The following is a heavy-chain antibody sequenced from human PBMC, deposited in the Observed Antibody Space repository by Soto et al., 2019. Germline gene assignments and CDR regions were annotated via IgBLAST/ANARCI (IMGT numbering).Heavy chain of an antibody. CDR3: ATGDATGPCSSSWSPHY. CDR2: ISDGSGYI. J-gene: IGHJ4*02. Sequence: PGGSLRLSCAASGFTFNTHSMTWVRQAPGKGLEWVSSISDGSGYIFYADSVKGRFTISRDNAENSVYLQMNSLRAEDTAFYYCATGDATGPCSSSWSPHYWGQGTLVTVSS. CDR1: GFTFNTHS. V-gene: IGHV3-21*01. D-gene: IGHD6-13*01.